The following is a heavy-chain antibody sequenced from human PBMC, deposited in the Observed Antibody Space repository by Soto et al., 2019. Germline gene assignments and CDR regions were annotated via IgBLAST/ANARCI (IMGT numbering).Heavy chain of an antibody. CDR1: GGDFLSYA. CDR3: AQMWFGELWHGMDV. Sequence: QLVQSGAEVKRPGSSVKVSCKASGGDFLSYAISWVRQVPGQGPEWLGTIIPILDVAKNAQKFQGRVAITADKATSTVYMELRSLTSDDKAVYYCAQMWFGELWHGMDVWGQGTTITVSS. D-gene: IGHD3-10*01. J-gene: IGHJ6*02. CDR2: IIPILDVA. V-gene: IGHV1-69*02.